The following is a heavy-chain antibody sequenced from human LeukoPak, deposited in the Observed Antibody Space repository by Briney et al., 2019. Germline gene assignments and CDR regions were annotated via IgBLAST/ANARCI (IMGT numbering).Heavy chain of an antibody. D-gene: IGHD3-22*01. CDR2: INPNSGGT. CDR1: GYTFTSYY. Sequence: ASVKVSCKASGYTFTSYYMHWVRQAPGQGLEWMGWINPNSGGTNYAPKFQGRVTMTRDTSISTAYMELSTLRSDDTAVYYCARAGDNYYDSSGYRAKDFDYWGQGTLVTVSS. V-gene: IGHV1-2*02. J-gene: IGHJ4*02. CDR3: ARAGDNYYDSSGYRAKDFDY.